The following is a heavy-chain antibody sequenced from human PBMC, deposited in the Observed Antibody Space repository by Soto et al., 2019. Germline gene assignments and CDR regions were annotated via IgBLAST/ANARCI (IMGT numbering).Heavy chain of an antibody. Sequence: SVKVSCKASGCTFSSYAISWVRQAPGQGLEWMGGIIPIFGTANYAQKFQGRVTITADESTSTAYMELSSLRSEDTAVYYCASPTYYDFWSGSIGVTGMEVWGQGTTVTVSS. V-gene: IGHV1-69*13. CDR3: ASPTYYDFWSGSIGVTGMEV. CDR2: IIPIFGTA. CDR1: GCTFSSYA. D-gene: IGHD3-3*01. J-gene: IGHJ6*01.